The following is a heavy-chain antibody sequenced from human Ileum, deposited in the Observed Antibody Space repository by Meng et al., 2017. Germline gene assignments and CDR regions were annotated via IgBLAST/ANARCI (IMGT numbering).Heavy chain of an antibody. V-gene: IGHV4-34*08. D-gene: IGHD3-10*01. J-gene: IGHJ5*02. CDR3: TIRGVLYNWFDP. CDR1: GRTFRSKY. Sequence: GHPGAGVAWLVDPCERACHHSVVCGRTFRSKYWRWSRWPPGEGLEWIKENNHSGSTNYDSSLKFRFTLSIDTTKDQLSLRRRSVTATDTSVYYCTIRGVLYNWFDPWGQGTLVTVSS. CDR2: NNHSGST.